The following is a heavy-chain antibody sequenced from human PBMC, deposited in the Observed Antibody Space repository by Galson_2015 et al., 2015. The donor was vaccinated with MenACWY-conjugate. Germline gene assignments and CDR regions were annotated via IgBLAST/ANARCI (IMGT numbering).Heavy chain of an antibody. D-gene: IGHD3-22*01. CDR3: ARLPRGINLILEGS. CDR1: GGSIYSADHW. Sequence: ETLSLTCTVSGGSIYSADHWWGWIRQPPGRGLEWIASIHYSRTTHYSPSLKSRVSISVDKSKNQFSLRLNSVSAADTAVYYCARLPRGINLILEGSWGQGILVTVSS. V-gene: IGHV4-39*01. CDR2: IHYSRTT. J-gene: IGHJ5*02.